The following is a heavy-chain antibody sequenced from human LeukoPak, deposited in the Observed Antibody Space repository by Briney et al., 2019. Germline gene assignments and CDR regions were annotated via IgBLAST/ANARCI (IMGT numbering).Heavy chain of an antibody. V-gene: IGHV3-11*06. CDR1: GFSFSDYY. Sequence: GGSLRLSCAASGFSFSDYYMSWIRQAPGKGLEWVAYISGSSTYTNYGDSMKGRFIVSRDNAENSLYLQMNSLRAEDTAVYYCARDFWSGYYTGNCFDPWGQGTLVTVSS. D-gene: IGHD3-3*01. J-gene: IGHJ5*02. CDR3: ARDFWSGYYTGNCFDP. CDR2: ISGSSTYT.